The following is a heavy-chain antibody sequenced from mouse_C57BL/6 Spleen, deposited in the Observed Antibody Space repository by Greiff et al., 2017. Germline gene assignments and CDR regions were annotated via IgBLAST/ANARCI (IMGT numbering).Heavy chain of an antibody. V-gene: IGHV5-4*03. Sequence: EVMLVESGGGLVKPGGSLKLSCAASGFTFSSYAMSWVRQTPEKRLEWVATISDGGSYTYYPDNVKGRFTIYRDNAKNNLYLQMSHLKSEDTAMYYCARGYYSNYGAMDYWGQGTSVTVSS. D-gene: IGHD2-5*01. J-gene: IGHJ4*01. CDR2: ISDGGSYT. CDR1: GFTFSSYA. CDR3: ARGYYSNYGAMDY.